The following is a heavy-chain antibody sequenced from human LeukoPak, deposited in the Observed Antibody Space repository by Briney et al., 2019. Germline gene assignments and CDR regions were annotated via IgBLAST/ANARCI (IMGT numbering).Heavy chain of an antibody. CDR1: NYSISSAYY. CDR2: IYHSGIV. J-gene: IGHJ6*03. D-gene: IGHD2-15*01. V-gene: IGHV4-38-2*02. Sequence: PSETLSLTCTVSNYSISSAYYWGWIRQPPGKGLEWIGSIYHSGIVYYNPSLKSRVTISVDTSKNQFSLRLRSVTAADTAVYYCARKPKIGYCSGGSCYSMSAVRYYYYMDVWGKGTTVTISS. CDR3: ARKPKIGYCSGGSCYSMSAVRYYYYMDV.